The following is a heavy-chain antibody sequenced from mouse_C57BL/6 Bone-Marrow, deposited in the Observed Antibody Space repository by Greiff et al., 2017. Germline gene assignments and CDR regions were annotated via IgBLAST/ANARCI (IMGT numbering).Heavy chain of an antibody. J-gene: IGHJ3*01. V-gene: IGHV1-54*01. Sequence: QVQLQQSGAELVRPGTSVKVSCKASGYAFTNYLIEWVKQRPGQGLEWIGVINPGSGGTNYNEKFKGKATLTADKSSSTAYMQLSSLSSEASAVYFCARRCAYWCQGTLVTVSA. CDR1: GYAFTNYL. CDR2: INPGSGGT. CDR3: ARRCAY.